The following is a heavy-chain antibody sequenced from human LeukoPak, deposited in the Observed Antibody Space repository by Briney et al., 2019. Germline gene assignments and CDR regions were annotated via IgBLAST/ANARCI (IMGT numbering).Heavy chain of an antibody. Sequence: SETLSLTCTVSGGSISSSSYYWGWIRQPPGKGLEWIGYIYYSGSTNYSPSLRSRVTISVDTSKNQFSLKLNSVTAADTAVYYCASEGSAARSPYFDYWGQGTLVTVSS. CDR3: ASEGSAARSPYFDY. J-gene: IGHJ4*02. D-gene: IGHD6-13*01. V-gene: IGHV4-61*05. CDR2: IYYSGST. CDR1: GGSISSSSYY.